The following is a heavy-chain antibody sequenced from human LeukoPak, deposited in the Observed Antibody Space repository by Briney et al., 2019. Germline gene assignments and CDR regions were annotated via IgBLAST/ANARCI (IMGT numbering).Heavy chain of an antibody. CDR1: GFTFSSYA. Sequence: GGSLRLSCAASGFTFSSYAMSWVRQATGKGLEWVSAISGRGGSTYYADSVTGRFTISRDNSKNTLYLQMNSLRAEDTAVYYCAKGQSGSYEHYFDYWGQGTLVTVSS. J-gene: IGHJ4*02. CDR2: ISGRGGST. V-gene: IGHV3-23*01. D-gene: IGHD1-26*01. CDR3: AKGQSGSYEHYFDY.